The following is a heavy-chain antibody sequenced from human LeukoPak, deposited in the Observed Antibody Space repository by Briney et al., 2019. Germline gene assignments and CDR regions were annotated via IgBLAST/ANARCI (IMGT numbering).Heavy chain of an antibody. CDR3: ASVYYDFWSGYYMDV. CDR1: GYTFTGYY. CDR2: INPNSGGT. D-gene: IGHD3-3*01. J-gene: IGHJ6*03. V-gene: IGHV1-2*06. Sequence: ASVKVSCKASGYTFTGYYMHWVRQAPGQGLEWMGRINPNSGGTNYAQKFQGRVTMTRDTSISTAYMELSRLRSDDTAVYYCASVYYDFWSGYYMDVWGKGTTVTVSS.